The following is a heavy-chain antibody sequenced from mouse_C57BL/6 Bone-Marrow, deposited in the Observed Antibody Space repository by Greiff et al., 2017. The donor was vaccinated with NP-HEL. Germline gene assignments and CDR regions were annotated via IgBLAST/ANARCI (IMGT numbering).Heavy chain of an antibody. V-gene: IGHV1-5*01. Sequence: VHVKQSGTVLARPGASVKMSCKTSGYTFTSYWMHWVNQRPGQGLEWIGAIYPGNSDTSYNQKFKGKAKLTAVTSASTAYMELSSLTNEDSAVYYCARGGLEGYFDYWGQGTTLTVSS. D-gene: IGHD2-2*01. J-gene: IGHJ2*01. CDR3: ARGGLEGYFDY. CDR2: IYPGNSDT. CDR1: GYTFTSYW.